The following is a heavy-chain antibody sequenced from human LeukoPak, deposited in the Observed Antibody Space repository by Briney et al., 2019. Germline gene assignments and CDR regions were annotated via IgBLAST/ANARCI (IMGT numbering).Heavy chain of an antibody. CDR3: AKDPGVSSSWAATPFDY. V-gene: IGHV3-23*01. CDR2: ISGSGGST. D-gene: IGHD6-13*01. CDR1: GFTFGYYA. Sequence: GGSLRLSCAASGFTFGYYAMNWVRQAPGKGLEWVSAISGSGGSTYYADSVKGRFTISRDNSKNTLYLQMNSLRAEDTAVYYCAKDPGVSSSWAATPFDYWGQGTLVTVSS. J-gene: IGHJ4*02.